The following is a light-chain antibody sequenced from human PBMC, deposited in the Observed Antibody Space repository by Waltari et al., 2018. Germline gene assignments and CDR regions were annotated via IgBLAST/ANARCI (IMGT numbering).Light chain of an antibody. J-gene: IGKJ3*01. CDR3: QQYNDWTPIT. CDR2: GAS. Sequence: VMTQSPGTLSVTPGESATLSCRARQRFSNNLAWYQQKPGQAPRLLIYGASTRATGIPDRFSGSGSGTEFTLTVSSLQSEDFGVYFCQQYNDWTPITFGPGTKVDIK. CDR1: QRFSNN. V-gene: IGKV3-15*01.